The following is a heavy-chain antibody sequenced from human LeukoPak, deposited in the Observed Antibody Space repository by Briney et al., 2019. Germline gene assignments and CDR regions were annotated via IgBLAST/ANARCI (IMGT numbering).Heavy chain of an antibody. CDR2: SYRSGST. V-gene: IGHV4-39*07. D-gene: IGHD4-11*01. CDR1: GGSISSGSYY. CDR3: ARVSTTVAVKY. J-gene: IGHJ4*02. Sequence: SQTLSLTCTVSGGSISSGSYYWGWIRQPPGKGLEWIGNSYRSGSTDYNPSLKSRVTISVDTSKNQFSLKLSSATAADTAVYYCARVSTTVAVKYWGQGILVTISS.